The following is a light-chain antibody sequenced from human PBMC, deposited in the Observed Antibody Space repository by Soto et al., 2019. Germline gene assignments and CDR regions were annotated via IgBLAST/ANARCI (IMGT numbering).Light chain of an antibody. CDR2: EVS. CDR3: SSYTSNSTPWV. Sequence: QSALTQPASVSGSPGQSITISCTGTSSDVGAYNYVSWYQHHPGKAPKLMIYEVSNRPSGVSNRFSGFKSGNTASLTISGLQAEDEADYYCSSYTSNSTPWVFGGGTKVTVL. CDR1: SSDVGAYNY. J-gene: IGLJ3*02. V-gene: IGLV2-14*01.